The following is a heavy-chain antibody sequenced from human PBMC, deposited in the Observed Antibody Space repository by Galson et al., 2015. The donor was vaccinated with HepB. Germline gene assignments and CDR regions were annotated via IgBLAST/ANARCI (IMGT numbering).Heavy chain of an antibody. Sequence: KVSCKASGYTFSHYYIHWVRQASAQGLGWRGWVNPNGGGADYAQKIQGRVSLTGDPSLSTAYMELTVMKSDDPAVYYCARSSLYNWNGYDAFDIWGQGTLVPVSS. CDR2: VNPNGGGA. J-gene: IGHJ3*02. CDR3: ARSSLYNWNGYDAFDI. V-gene: IGHV1-2*02. CDR1: GYTFSHYY. D-gene: IGHD1-1*01.